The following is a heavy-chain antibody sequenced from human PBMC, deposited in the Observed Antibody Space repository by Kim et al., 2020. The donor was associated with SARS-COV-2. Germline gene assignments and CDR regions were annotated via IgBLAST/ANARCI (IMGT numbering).Heavy chain of an antibody. CDR2: IHSAGTST. Sequence: GGSLRLSCAASGFTFSSYEMNWVRQAPGKGLEWISYIHSAGTSTYYAESVKGRFTISRDNADESLFLQMNNLRAEDTAVYYCARDWDYGDHEVPLDVWGPGTTVTVSS. J-gene: IGHJ6*02. V-gene: IGHV3-48*03. D-gene: IGHD4-17*01. CDR3: ARDWDYGDHEVPLDV. CDR1: GFTFSSYE.